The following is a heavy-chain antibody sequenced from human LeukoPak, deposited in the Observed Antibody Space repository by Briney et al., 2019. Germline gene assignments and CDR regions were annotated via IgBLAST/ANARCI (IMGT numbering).Heavy chain of an antibody. CDR1: RFTFSNYA. CDR2: ISGSGGST. V-gene: IGHV3-23*01. Sequence: SGGSLRLSCVVSRFTFSNYAMTWVRQAPGKGLEWVSAISGSGGSTYYADSVKGRFTISRDNSKNTLYLQMNSLRAEDTAVYYCAKDFVRWFFDYWGQGTLVTVSS. CDR3: AKDFVRWFFDY. J-gene: IGHJ4*02. D-gene: IGHD2-15*01.